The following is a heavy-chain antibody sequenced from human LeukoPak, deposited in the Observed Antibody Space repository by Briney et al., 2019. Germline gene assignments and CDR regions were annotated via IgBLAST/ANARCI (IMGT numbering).Heavy chain of an antibody. Sequence: GGSLRLSCAASGFTFSSYSMTWVRQAPEEGLEWVSGISGSGSRTYYADSVKGRFTTSRDNSKNTVYLQMDSVKVEDTAIYYCAKVMGLYNWNYFDSWGQGTLVTVSS. J-gene: IGHJ4*02. V-gene: IGHV3-23*01. CDR1: GFTFSSYS. D-gene: IGHD1-20*01. CDR3: AKVMGLYNWNYFDS. CDR2: ISGSGSRT.